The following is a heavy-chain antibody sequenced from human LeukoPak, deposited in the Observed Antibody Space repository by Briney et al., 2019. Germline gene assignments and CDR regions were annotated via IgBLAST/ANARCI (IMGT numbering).Heavy chain of an antibody. CDR3: ARDTPENHAFDI. V-gene: IGHV4-59*01. CDR2: IYYSGTT. CDR1: GGSISSSY. Sequence: SETLSLTCTISGGSISSSYWSWIRQPPGKGLEWIGYIYYSGTTNYNPSLKSRVTISIDTSKNQCSLKLSSVTAADTAVYYCARDTPENHAFDIWGQGTMVTVSS. J-gene: IGHJ3*02.